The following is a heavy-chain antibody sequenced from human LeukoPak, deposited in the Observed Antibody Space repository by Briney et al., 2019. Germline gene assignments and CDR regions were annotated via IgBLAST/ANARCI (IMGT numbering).Heavy chain of an antibody. CDR1: GYTFTSYY. CDR3: ARDRRDGYNYWYFDL. CDR2: INPSGGST. D-gene: IGHD5-24*01. J-gene: IGHJ2*01. V-gene: IGHV1-46*01. Sequence: GASVKVSCKASGYTFTSYYMHWVRQASGQGLEWMGIINPSGGSTSYAQKFQGRVTMTRDTSTSTVYMELSSLRSEDTAVYYCARDRRDGYNYWYFDLWGRGTLVTVSS.